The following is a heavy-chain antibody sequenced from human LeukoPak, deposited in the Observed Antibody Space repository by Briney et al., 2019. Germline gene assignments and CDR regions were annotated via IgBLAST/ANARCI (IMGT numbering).Heavy chain of an antibody. CDR2: IYSSGSS. CDR3: ARVESAAGTGNWFDP. D-gene: IGHD6-13*01. Sequence: GGSLRLSYAASGFTVSSYYLTWVRQAPGKGLEWVSVIYSSGSSYYADSVKGRFTMSRDNSKNTLYLQMSSLRAEDTAVYYCARVESAAGTGNWFDPWGQGTLVTVSS. V-gene: IGHV3-66*01. CDR1: GFTVSSYY. J-gene: IGHJ5*02.